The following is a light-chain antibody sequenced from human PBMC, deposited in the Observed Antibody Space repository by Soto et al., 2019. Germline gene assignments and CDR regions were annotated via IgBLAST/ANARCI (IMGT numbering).Light chain of an antibody. Sequence: QSVLTQPASVSGSPGQSIAISCTGTSSDVGSYDLASWYQQHPGKAPKLMIYEVTKRPSGVSSRFSGSKSGNTASLTISGLQAEDDADYYCCSSAGGGTYVFGTGTKVTVL. V-gene: IGLV2-23*02. CDR2: EVT. J-gene: IGLJ1*01. CDR3: CSSAGGGTYV. CDR1: SSDVGSYDL.